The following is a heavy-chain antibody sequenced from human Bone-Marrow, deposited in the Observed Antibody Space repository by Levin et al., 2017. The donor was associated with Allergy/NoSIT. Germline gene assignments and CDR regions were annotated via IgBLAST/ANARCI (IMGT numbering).Heavy chain of an antibody. CDR2: ISTDESRQ. CDR1: GLSFSNYG. D-gene: IGHD2-15*01. J-gene: IGHJ4*02. V-gene: IGHV3-30*18. Sequence: GESLKISCAVSGLSFSNYGMHWVRQAPGKGLEWVAVISTDESRQYYADSVKGRFTISRDNSKNTLFLQMNTLRPDDTAVYYCAKDGGTTYTDFDYWGQGTLVTVSS. CDR3: AKDGGTTYTDFDY.